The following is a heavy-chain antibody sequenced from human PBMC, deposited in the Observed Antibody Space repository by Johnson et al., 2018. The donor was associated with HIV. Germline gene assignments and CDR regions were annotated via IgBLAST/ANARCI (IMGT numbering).Heavy chain of an antibody. D-gene: IGHD1-14*01. V-gene: IGHV3-11*04. CDR3: ATRDLTHRPGVFDI. J-gene: IGHJ3*02. Sequence: QVQLVESGGGLVKPGGSLRLSCAASRFTFSDYYMSWIRQTPGKGPEWVSYISSSGSTVYYADSVKGRFTISRDNAKNSLYLQMNSLRAEDTAVYYCATRDLTHRPGVFDIWGQGTMVTVSS. CDR2: ISSSGSTV. CDR1: RFTFSDYY.